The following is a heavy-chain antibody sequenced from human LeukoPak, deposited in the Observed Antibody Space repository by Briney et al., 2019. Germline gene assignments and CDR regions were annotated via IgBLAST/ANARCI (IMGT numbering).Heavy chain of an antibody. Sequence: GASVKVSCKASGYTFTSYGINWVRQAPGQGLEWMGWISGYNGNTDYAHNLQGRVTMTTDTSTNTAYMELRSLRSDDTAVYYCARDGAIVVVSGAIDYYYYMDVWGKGTTVTVSS. J-gene: IGHJ6*03. CDR3: ARDGAIVVVSGAIDYYYYMDV. CDR1: GYTFTSYG. V-gene: IGHV1-18*01. D-gene: IGHD2-2*02. CDR2: ISGYNGNT.